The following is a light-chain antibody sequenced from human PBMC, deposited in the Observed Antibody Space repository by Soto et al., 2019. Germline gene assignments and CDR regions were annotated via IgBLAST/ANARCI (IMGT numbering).Light chain of an antibody. CDR1: SSDVGGYNY. J-gene: IGLJ1*01. V-gene: IGLV2-14*01. CDR3: SSYTSSAMV. Sequence: QSALTQPASVSGSPGQSITISCTGTSSDVGGYNYVSWYQQHPGKAPKLMIYEVSNRPSGVSNRFSGSKSGNTASLTISGLQAEDEAEYYCSSYTSSAMVFGTGTKVTVL. CDR2: EVS.